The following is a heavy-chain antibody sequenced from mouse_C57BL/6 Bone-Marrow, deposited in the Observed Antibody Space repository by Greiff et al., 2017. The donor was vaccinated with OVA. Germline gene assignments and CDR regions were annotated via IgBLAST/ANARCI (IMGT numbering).Heavy chain of an antibody. Sequence: DVQLVESGGGLVKPGGSLKLSCAASGFTFSDYGMHWVRQAPEKGLEWVAYISSGSSTIYYADTVKGRFTISRDNAKNTLFLQMTSLRSEDTAMYYCARYPYYYGSSSWYFDVWGTGTTVTVAS. J-gene: IGHJ1*03. CDR2: ISSGSSTI. D-gene: IGHD1-1*01. CDR3: ARYPYYYGSSSWYFDV. CDR1: GFTFSDYG. V-gene: IGHV5-17*01.